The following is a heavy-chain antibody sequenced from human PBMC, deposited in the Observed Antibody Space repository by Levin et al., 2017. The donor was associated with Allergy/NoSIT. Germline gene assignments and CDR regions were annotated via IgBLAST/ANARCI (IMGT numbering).Heavy chain of an antibody. D-gene: IGHD1-26*01. Sequence: AASVKVSCKASGYTFTSYGISWVRQAPGQGLEWMGWISAYNGNTNYAQKLQGRVTMTTDTSTSTAYMELRSLRSDDTAVYYCARIRGVESYPSLNWFDPWGQGTLVTVSS. CDR2: ISAYNGNT. V-gene: IGHV1-18*01. CDR1: GYTFTSYG. J-gene: IGHJ5*02. CDR3: ARIRGVESYPSLNWFDP.